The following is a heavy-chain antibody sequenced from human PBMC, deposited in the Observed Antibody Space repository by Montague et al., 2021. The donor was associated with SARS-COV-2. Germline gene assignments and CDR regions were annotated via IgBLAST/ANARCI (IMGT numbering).Heavy chain of an antibody. D-gene: IGHD4-17*01. CDR2: INYSGKT. V-gene: IGHV4-39*02. J-gene: IGHJ6*02. Sequence: SETLSLTCTVSGGSISSGTYYWGWVRQPPGKGLEWIGTINYSGKTYYNPSLKGRVTISVDTSKNQFSLKVSSVTAADTAVYYCARDYGDYSYYYGLDVWGQGTTVTVSS. CDR1: GGSISSGTYY. CDR3: ARDYGDYSYYYGLDV.